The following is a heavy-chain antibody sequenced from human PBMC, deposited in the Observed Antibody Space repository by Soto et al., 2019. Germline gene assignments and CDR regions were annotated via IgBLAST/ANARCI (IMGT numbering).Heavy chain of an antibody. CDR1: GGSISSGGYY. D-gene: IGHD3-10*01. CDR3: ATSGSTMVRGGNHFDY. Sequence: QVQLQESGPGLVKPSQTLSLTCTVSGGSISSGGYYWSWIRQHPGKGLEWIGYIYYSGRTYYNPYLKSRVTISVDTSKNQFSLKLSSVTAADTTVYYCATSGSTMVRGGNHFDYWGQGTLVTVSS. CDR2: IYYSGRT. V-gene: IGHV4-31*03. J-gene: IGHJ4*02.